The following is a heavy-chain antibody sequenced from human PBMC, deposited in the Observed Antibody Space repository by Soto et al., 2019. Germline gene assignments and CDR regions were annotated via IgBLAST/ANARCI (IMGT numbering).Heavy chain of an antibody. CDR1: GGSISSYY. D-gene: IGHD2-15*01. Sequence: SETLSLTCTVSGGSISSYYWSWIRQPPGKGLEWIGYIYYSGSTNYNPSLKSRVTISVDTSKNQFSLKLSSVTAADTAVYYWARARRWGNCSGGSCCSNFDYWGQGTLVTVSS. CDR3: ARARRWGNCSGGSCCSNFDY. V-gene: IGHV4-59*01. CDR2: IYYSGST. J-gene: IGHJ4*02.